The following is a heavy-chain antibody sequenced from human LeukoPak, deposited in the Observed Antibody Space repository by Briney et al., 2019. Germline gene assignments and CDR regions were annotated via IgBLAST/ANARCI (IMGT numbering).Heavy chain of an antibody. D-gene: IGHD2-15*01. J-gene: IGHJ4*02. V-gene: IGHV3-30*18. Sequence: GGSLRLSCAASGFTFSSYGLHWVRQAPGKGLEWVAIISYDGSNKYHADSVKGRFTISRDNSKNTLYLQMNSLRAEDTAVYYCAKDHCNAGSCHYFDYWGQGTLVTVSS. CDR1: GFTFSSYG. CDR2: ISYDGSNK. CDR3: AKDHCNAGSCHYFDY.